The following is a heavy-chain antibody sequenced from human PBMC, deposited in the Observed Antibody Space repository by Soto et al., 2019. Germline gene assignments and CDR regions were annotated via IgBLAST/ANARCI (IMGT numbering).Heavy chain of an antibody. CDR3: AHRILRTVFGLVTTTAIYFDF. D-gene: IGHD3-3*01. Sequence: QITLNESGPTVVKPAETLTLTCTFSGFSLTTSGVGVGWIRQSPGKAPEWLALIYWDDDKRYSASLKSRLTITKDTSKNQVVLTMPSVDPADTATYYCAHRILRTVFGLVTTTAIYFDFWGQGTPVVVSS. CDR2: IYWDDDK. V-gene: IGHV2-5*02. CDR1: GFSLTTSGVG. J-gene: IGHJ4*02.